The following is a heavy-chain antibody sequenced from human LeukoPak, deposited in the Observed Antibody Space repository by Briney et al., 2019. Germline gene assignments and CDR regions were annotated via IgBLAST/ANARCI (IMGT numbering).Heavy chain of an antibody. V-gene: IGHV4-30-4*07. D-gene: IGHD5-24*01. CDR3: AKMSTAEVCFDY. Sequence: SETLSLTCTVSGGSISSGGYSWSWIRQPPGKGLEWIGYISYSGSTYYNPSLKSRVTMSLDTSKNQFSLKLSSVTAADTAVYYCAKMSTAEVCFDYWGQGTLVTVSS. CDR1: GGSISSGGYS. J-gene: IGHJ4*02. CDR2: ISYSGST.